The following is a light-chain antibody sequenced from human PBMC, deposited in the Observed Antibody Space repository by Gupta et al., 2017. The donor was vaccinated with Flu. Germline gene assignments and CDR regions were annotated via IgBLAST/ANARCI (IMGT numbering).Light chain of an antibody. CDR2: GAS. V-gene: IGKV1-39*01. Sequence: ETQTTDTPSALSGSVGDRVTISCRTSQTISTYLNWYQQKPGKAPKLLIYGASTMQSGVPSRFSGSGSGTDFILTISSLQPEDFATYYCQESDNSPFTFGRGTKVDIK. CDR3: QESDNSPFT. CDR1: QTISTY. J-gene: IGKJ4*01.